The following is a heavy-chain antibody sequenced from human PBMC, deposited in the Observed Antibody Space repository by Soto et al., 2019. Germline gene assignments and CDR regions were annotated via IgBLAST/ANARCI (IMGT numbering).Heavy chain of an antibody. D-gene: IGHD6-19*01. J-gene: IGHJ4*02. Sequence: PSETLALTCTVSGGSISSDYWSWIRQPPGKGLEWIGDIYYSGSTNYNPSLKSRVTISVDTSKNQFSLKLSSVTAADTAVYYCARDRMTDSSGWYEGLGYWGQGTLVTVSS. CDR3: ARDRMTDSSGWYEGLGY. V-gene: IGHV4-59*01. CDR2: IYYSGST. CDR1: GGSISSDY.